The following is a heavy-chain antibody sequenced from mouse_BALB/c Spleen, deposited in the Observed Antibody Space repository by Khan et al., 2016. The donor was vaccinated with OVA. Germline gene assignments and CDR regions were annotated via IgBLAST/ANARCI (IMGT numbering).Heavy chain of an antibody. Sequence: EVKLEVSGPGLVKPSQSLSLTCTVTGYSITSGYGWNWIRQFPGNKLEWMGYISYSGSTNYNPSLKSRISITRDTSKNQFFLQLNSVTTEDTATYYCARTARIKYWGQGTTLTVCS. CDR1: GYSITSGYG. CDR2: ISYSGST. J-gene: IGHJ2*01. D-gene: IGHD1-2*01. V-gene: IGHV3-2*02. CDR3: ARTARIKY.